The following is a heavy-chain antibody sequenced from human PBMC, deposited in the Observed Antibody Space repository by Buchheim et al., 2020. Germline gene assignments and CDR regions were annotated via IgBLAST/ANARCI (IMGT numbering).Heavy chain of an antibody. CDR1: GITFSSYA. CDR2: ISGSGGST. J-gene: IGHJ6*02. CDR3: AKEGPYYYDSSGAVGGVHYYGMDV. D-gene: IGHD3-22*01. V-gene: IGHV3-23*01. Sequence: EVQLLESGGGLVQPGGSLRLSCAASGITFSSYAMSWVRQAPGKGLEWVSGISGSGGSTYYADSVKGRFTISRDNSKNTLYLQMNSLRAEDTAVYYCAKEGPYYYDSSGAVGGVHYYGMDVWGQG.